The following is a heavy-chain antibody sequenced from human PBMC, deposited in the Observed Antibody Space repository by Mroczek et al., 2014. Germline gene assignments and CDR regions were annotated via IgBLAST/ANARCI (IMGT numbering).Heavy chain of an antibody. CDR3: ARSIQSRYYMDV. CDR2: IYYSGST. J-gene: IGHJ6*03. D-gene: IGHD2-2*02. CDR1: GGSISSYY. V-gene: IGHV4-59*01. Sequence: QVQLQESGPGLVKPSETLSLTCTVSGGSISSYYWSWIRQPPGKGLEWIGYIYYSGSTNYNPSLKSRVTISVDTSKNQFSLKLSSVTAADTAVYYCARSIQSRYYMDVWGKGTTVTVSS.